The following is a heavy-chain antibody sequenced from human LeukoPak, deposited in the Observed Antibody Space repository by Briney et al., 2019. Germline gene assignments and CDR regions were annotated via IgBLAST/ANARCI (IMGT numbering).Heavy chain of an antibody. CDR3: ARQAGYCSGGSCSDLQFDY. Sequence: PSETLSLTCTVSGGSISSGYYYWSWIRQPAGKGLEWIGRIYTSGSTNYNPSLKSRVTISVDTSKNQFSLKLSSVTAADTAVYYCARQAGYCSGGSCSDLQFDYWGQGTLVTVSS. CDR1: GGSISSGYYY. D-gene: IGHD2-15*01. J-gene: IGHJ4*02. CDR2: IYTSGST. V-gene: IGHV4-61*02.